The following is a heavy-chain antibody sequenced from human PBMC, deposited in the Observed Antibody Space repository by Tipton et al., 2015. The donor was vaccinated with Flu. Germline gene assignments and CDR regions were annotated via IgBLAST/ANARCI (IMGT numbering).Heavy chain of an antibody. CDR3: ARTYYYGPGSYHYYYYYGMDV. Sequence: TLSLTCTVSGGSISSYYWSWIRQPAGKGLEWIGRIYTSGSTNYNPSLKSRVTMSVDTSKNQFSLKLSSVTAADTAVYYCARTYYYGPGSYHYYYYYGMDVWGQGTTVTVSS. CDR1: GGSISSYY. V-gene: IGHV4-4*07. CDR2: IYTSGST. D-gene: IGHD3-10*01. J-gene: IGHJ6*02.